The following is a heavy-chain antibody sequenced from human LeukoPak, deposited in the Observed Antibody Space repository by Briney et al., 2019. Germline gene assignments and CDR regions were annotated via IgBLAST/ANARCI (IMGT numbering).Heavy chain of an antibody. CDR3: ARPHYFRIIADAFDV. V-gene: IGHV5-51*01. CDR1: GYTFTDYW. Sequence: GESLKISCKAGGYTFTDYWIAWVRQVPGKDLEYMGIVYPGDSDARYWPPFEGQVTISADKSIDTAYLEWSSLGASDSAIYYCARPHYFRIIADAFDVWGQGTLVAVSS. J-gene: IGHJ3*01. D-gene: IGHD2/OR15-2a*01. CDR2: VYPGDSDA.